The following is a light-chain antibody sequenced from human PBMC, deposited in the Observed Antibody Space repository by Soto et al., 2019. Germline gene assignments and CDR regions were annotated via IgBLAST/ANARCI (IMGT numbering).Light chain of an antibody. CDR1: SSDVGGYNY. V-gene: IGLV2-8*01. Sequence: QSALTQPPSASGSPGQSVTISCNGTSSDVGGYNYVSWYQQHPGKAPKLMIYEVSKRPSGVPDRFSGSKSGNTASLTVSGLQAEDEADYYCSSYAGSRYVVFGGGTQLTVL. CDR3: SSYAGSRYVV. CDR2: EVS. J-gene: IGLJ2*01.